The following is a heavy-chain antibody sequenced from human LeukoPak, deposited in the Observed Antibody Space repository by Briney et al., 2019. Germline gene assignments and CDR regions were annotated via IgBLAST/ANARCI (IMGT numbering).Heavy chain of an antibody. Sequence: GGSLRLSCAASGFSFSSYTMIWVRQPPGKGLEWVSRISSSGSSIYYADSVEGQFTISRDNSRKTLYLQVNSLRVEDTAVYYCAKAFTISGVVAYFDYWGQGTLVTVSS. CDR2: ISSSGSSI. J-gene: IGHJ4*02. CDR3: AKAFTISGVVAYFDY. V-gene: IGHV3-23*01. D-gene: IGHD3-3*01. CDR1: GFSFSSYT.